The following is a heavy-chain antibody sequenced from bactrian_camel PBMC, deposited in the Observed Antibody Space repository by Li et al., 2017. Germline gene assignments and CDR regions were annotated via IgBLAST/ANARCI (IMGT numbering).Heavy chain of an antibody. CDR3: VKGWRAPAGP. CDR1: GFTFVDSD. CDR2: ISPDGSRT. Sequence: HVQLVESGDGLVQPGGSLRVSCTASGFTFVDSDMGWYRQAPGDECELVSTISPDGSRTYYADSVKDRFTISRDNAKNTVYLQVNSLKSEDTAIYYCVKGWRAPAGPRGQGTQVTVS. V-gene: IGHV3S60*01. J-gene: IGHJ4*01.